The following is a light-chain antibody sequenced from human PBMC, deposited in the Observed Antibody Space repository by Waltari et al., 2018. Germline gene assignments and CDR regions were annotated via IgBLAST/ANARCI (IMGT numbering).Light chain of an antibody. J-gene: IGKJ4*01. CDR1: QDINNF. CDR3: QQYDTLPPS. Sequence: DIQMTQSPSSLSASVGDRVTITCQETQDINNFLNWYQQKPGRAPSPLIYDASNLETGVTSRFSGSGSGTHFTLTISSLQTEDSATYYCQQYDTLPPSFGGGTKVEI. V-gene: IGKV1-33*01. CDR2: DAS.